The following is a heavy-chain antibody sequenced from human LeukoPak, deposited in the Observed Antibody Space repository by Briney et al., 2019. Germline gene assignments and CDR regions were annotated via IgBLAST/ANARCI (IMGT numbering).Heavy chain of an antibody. CDR3: ARGIESYGDYGY. CDR2: MYNSGST. V-gene: IGHV4-61*10. CDR1: GGSISSGSYY. J-gene: IGHJ4*02. Sequence: SETLSLTCTVSGGSISSGSYYWSWIRQPAGKGLEWIAYMYNSGSTNYNPSLKSRVTISIDTSKNQFSLKLSSLTAADTAIYYCARGIESYGDYGYWGQGILVTVSS. D-gene: IGHD4-17*01.